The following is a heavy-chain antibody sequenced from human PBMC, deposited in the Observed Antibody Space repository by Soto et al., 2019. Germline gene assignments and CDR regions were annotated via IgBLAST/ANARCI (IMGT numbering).Heavy chain of an antibody. J-gene: IGHJ4*02. Sequence: SQTLSLTCAISGDSVSSNSAGWNWIRQSPSRGLEWLGRAYFRSKWYNDYAVSVKSRITISPDTSKNQFSLQLNSVTPDDTAVYYCARDLKSWVSSARNYYFDSRGQGTLVTVS. D-gene: IGHD6-19*01. CDR1: GDSVSSNSAG. CDR3: ARDLKSWVSSARNYYFDS. V-gene: IGHV6-1*01. CDR2: AYFRSKWYN.